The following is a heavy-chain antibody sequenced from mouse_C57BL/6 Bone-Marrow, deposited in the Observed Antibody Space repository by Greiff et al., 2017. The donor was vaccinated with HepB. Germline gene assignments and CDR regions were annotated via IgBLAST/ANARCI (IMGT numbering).Heavy chain of an antibody. D-gene: IGHD1-1*01. J-gene: IGHJ4*01. Sequence: QVQLQQSGPELVKPGASVKISCKASGYTFTDYYINWVKQRPGQGLEWIGWIFPGSGSTYYNEKFKGKATLTVDKSSSTAYMLLSSLTSEDSAVYFCARPSYYGSSYHYAMDYWGQGTSVTVSS. CDR1: GYTFTDYY. CDR2: IFPGSGST. V-gene: IGHV1-75*01. CDR3: ARPSYYGSSYHYAMDY.